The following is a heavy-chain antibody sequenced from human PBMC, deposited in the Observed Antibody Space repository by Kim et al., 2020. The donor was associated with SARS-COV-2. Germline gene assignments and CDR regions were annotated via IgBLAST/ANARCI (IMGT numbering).Heavy chain of an antibody. Sequence: ASVKVSCKASGYTFTSYDINWVRQATGQGLEWMGWMNPNSGNTGYAQKFQGRVTMTRNTSISTAYMELSSLRSEDTAVYYCARARYYDFWSGKDDAFDIWGQGTMVTVSS. V-gene: IGHV1-8*01. D-gene: IGHD3-3*01. CDR1: GYTFTSYD. CDR2: MNPNSGNT. J-gene: IGHJ3*02. CDR3: ARARYYDFWSGKDDAFDI.